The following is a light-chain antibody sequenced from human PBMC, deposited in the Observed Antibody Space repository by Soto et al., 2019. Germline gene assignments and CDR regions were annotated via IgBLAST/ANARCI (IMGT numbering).Light chain of an antibody. Sequence: QSVLTQPRSVSGSPGQSVTISCTGTSSDVGGYNYVSWYQQHPGKAPKLMIYDVSTRPSGVPDRFSGSKSGNTASLTISGLQAEDEADYYFCSYAGSYYVFGTGTKLTVL. V-gene: IGLV2-11*01. CDR1: SSDVGGYNY. CDR2: DVS. J-gene: IGLJ1*01. CDR3: CSYAGSYYV.